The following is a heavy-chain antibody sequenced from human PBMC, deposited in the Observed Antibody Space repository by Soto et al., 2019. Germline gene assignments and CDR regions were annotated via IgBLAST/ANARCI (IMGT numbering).Heavy chain of an antibody. CDR1: GVSISGHY. J-gene: IGHJ4*02. Sequence: SETLSLTCSVSGVSISGHYWSWIRLPAGRRLQWVGRIYSSGTTNYNPSLKSRVRMSVDTDRNSFSLRLDSVTAADTAVYYCARNFDIAATGTAFDSWGRGVLVTVSS. V-gene: IGHV4-4*07. D-gene: IGHD6-13*01. CDR2: IYSSGTT. CDR3: ARNFDIAATGTAFDS.